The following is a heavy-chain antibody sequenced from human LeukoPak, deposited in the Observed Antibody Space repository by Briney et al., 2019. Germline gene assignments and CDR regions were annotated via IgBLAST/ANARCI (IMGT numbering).Heavy chain of an antibody. Sequence: SSETLSLTCTVSAGPISSGSDYWSWIRQPAGKGLEWIGRIYTSGSTNYNPSLKSRVTISVDTSKNQFSLKLSSVTAADTAVYYCARDSGGYGGPWGGTYFQDWGQGTLVTVSS. CDR2: IYTSGST. V-gene: IGHV4-61*02. CDR3: ARDSGGYGGPWGGTYFQD. CDR1: AGPISSGSDY. D-gene: IGHD4-23*01. J-gene: IGHJ1*01.